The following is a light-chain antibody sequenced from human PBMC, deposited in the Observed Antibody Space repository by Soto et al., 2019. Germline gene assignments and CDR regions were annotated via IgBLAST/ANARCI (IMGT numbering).Light chain of an antibody. Sequence: QSVLTQPASVSGSPGQSITISCTGTGSDIGDSNYVSWYQQHPGKAPKLVIYDVSNRPSGVSNRFSGSKSANTASLTISGLQAEDEADYYCSSFRSSSTSYVFGTGT. CDR3: SSFRSSSTSYV. CDR1: GSDIGDSNY. V-gene: IGLV2-14*03. J-gene: IGLJ1*01. CDR2: DVS.